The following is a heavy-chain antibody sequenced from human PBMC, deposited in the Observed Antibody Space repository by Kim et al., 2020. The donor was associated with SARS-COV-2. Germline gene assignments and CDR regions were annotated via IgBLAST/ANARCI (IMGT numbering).Heavy chain of an antibody. V-gene: IGHV3-9*01. J-gene: IGHJ4*02. D-gene: IGHD3-22*01. Sequence: SVKGRLTISRDNAKNPLYLQMNSLRAEDTALYYCAKDIHYYDSSGPNDYWGQGTLGTVSS. CDR3: AKDIHYYDSSGPNDY.